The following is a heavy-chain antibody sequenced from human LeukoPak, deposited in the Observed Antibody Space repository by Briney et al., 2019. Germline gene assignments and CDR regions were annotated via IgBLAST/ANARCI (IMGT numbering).Heavy chain of an antibody. CDR1: GGSFSGYY. J-gene: IGHJ4*02. CDR3: ARGAPLYSY. V-gene: IGHV4-34*01. D-gene: IGHD2-21*01. CDR2: INHSGST. Sequence: SETLSLTCAVYGGSFSGYYWSWIRQPPGKGLEWIGEINHSGSTNYNPSLKSRVTISVDTSKNQFSLKLSSVTAADTAVYYCARGAPLYSYWGQGTLVTVSS.